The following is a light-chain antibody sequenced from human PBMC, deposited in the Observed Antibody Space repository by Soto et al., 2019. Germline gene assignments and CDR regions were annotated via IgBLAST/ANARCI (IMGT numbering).Light chain of an antibody. CDR3: QQYYSTPLT. CDR2: WAS. J-gene: IGKJ4*01. Sequence: DIVMTQSPDSLAVSPGERATINCKSSQSVLYSSNNKNYLVWYQQKPGQPPKLLLYWASTRESGVPDRFSGSGSGTDFTLTISSLQAEDVAVYYCQQYYSTPLTFGGGTKVEIK. CDR1: QSVLYSSNNKNY. V-gene: IGKV4-1*01.